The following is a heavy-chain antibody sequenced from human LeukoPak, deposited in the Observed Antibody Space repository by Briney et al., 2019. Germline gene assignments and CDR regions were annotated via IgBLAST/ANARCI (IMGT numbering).Heavy chain of an antibody. J-gene: IGHJ2*01. Sequence: PGGSLRLSCAASGFTFDDYAMHWVRHAPGKGLEWVSGISWNSGSIGYADSVKGRFTISRDNAKNSLYLQMNSLRAEDTALYYCAKAPYMIVAGRVNWYFDLWGRGTLVTVSS. CDR2: ISWNSGSI. D-gene: IGHD3-22*01. V-gene: IGHV3-9*01. CDR3: AKAPYMIVAGRVNWYFDL. CDR1: GFTFDDYA.